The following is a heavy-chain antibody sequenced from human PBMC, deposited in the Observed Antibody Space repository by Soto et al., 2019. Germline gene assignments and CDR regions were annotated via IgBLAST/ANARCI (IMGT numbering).Heavy chain of an antibody. J-gene: IGHJ6*02. CDR1: GVSISRPDHH. V-gene: IGHV4-30-4*01. CDR3: LRDYLTPSGGMDA. Sequence: ILSLPCTVSGVSISRPDHHLTWIRQSPGTGLEWIVAIYYSARTYYNPSLVSRIRISVDTSKIQFSLRLTSGTAVDTSVYCCLRDYLTPSGGMDAWGQVTTVTVS. CDR2: IYYSART.